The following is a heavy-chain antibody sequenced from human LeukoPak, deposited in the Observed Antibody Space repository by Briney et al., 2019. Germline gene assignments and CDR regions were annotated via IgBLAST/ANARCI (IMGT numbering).Heavy chain of an antibody. V-gene: IGHV3-7*01. CDR1: VFTLSSYW. Sequence: PGGSLRLSCVHSVFTLSSYWMSWVRQAPGEGVEWVANIKQDGSEKYYVDSVKGRFTISRDNDKDSLYLQMNSLRAEDTAVYYCARGAWNFDYWGQGTLVSVSS. J-gene: IGHJ4*02. CDR2: IKQDGSEK. CDR3: ARGAWNFDY. D-gene: IGHD5-12*01.